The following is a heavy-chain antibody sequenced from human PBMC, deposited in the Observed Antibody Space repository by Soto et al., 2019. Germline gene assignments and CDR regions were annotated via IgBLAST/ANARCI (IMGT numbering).Heavy chain of an antibody. V-gene: IGHV1-69*01. J-gene: IGHJ4*02. CDR2: IIPIFGTA. CDR3: ARERDDPFPYYFDY. CDR1: GGTFSSYA. Sequence: QVQLVQSGAEVKKPGSSVKVSCKASGGTFSSYAISWVRQAPGQGLEWMGGIIPIFGTANYAQKFQGRVTITADESTSTAYMERSSLRAEDTAVYYCARERDDPFPYYFDYWGQGTLVTVSS.